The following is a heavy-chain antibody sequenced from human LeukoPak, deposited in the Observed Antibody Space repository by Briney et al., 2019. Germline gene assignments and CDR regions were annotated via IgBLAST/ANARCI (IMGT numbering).Heavy chain of an antibody. D-gene: IGHD2-15*01. V-gene: IGHV3-53*01. CDR1: GFTVSGNY. Sequence: GGSLRLSCAASGFTVSGNYMSWVRQAPGKGLEWVSVIYSCGSTYYADSVKGRFTISRDNSKNTLYLQMNSLRAEDTAVYYCARLYCSGGSCYLDYWGQGTLVTVSS. CDR2: IYSCGST. CDR3: ARLYCSGGSCYLDY. J-gene: IGHJ4*02.